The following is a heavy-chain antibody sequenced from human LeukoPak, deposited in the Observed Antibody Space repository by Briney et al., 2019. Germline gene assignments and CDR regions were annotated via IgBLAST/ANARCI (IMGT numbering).Heavy chain of an antibody. Sequence: GSLRLSCAASGFTFSSYGMHWVRQAPGKGLEWVSYISSTSTINYADSVKGRFTISRDNAKNSLYLQMNSLRAEDTALYYCAKDNTYSYGSGSYYLHWGQGTLVTVSS. V-gene: IGHV3-48*04. J-gene: IGHJ4*02. CDR3: AKDNTYSYGSGSYYLH. CDR1: GFTFSSYG. CDR2: ISSTSTI. D-gene: IGHD3-10*01.